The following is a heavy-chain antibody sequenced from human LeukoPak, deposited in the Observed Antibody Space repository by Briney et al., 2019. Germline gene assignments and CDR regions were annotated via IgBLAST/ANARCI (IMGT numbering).Heavy chain of an antibody. V-gene: IGHV3-74*01. D-gene: IGHD3-10*01. J-gene: IGHJ4*02. CDR1: GFTFSSYW. CDR2: INSDGSST. Sequence: GGSLRLSCAASGFTFSSYWMHWVRQAPGKRLVWVSRINSDGSSTTYADSVKGRFTISRDNAKNTLYLQMSSLRAEDTAVYSCASSTNYYGGLYYFDYWGQGTLVTVSS. CDR3: ASSTNYYGGLYYFDY.